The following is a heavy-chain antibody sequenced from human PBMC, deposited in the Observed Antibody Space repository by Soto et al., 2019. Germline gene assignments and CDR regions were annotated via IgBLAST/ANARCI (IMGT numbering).Heavy chain of an antibody. D-gene: IGHD4-17*01. J-gene: IGHJ6*02. CDR3: ARPIAYGPGRGMDV. Sequence: QLQLQESGPGLVKPSETLSLTCTVSGGSISSSSYYWGWIRQPPGKGLEWIGTTYYSGNTYYNPSLKSRVTISVYPSKNQFSLRLSSVTAADTAVYYCARPIAYGPGRGMDVWGQGTTVTVAS. CDR2: TYYSGNT. CDR1: GGSISSSSYY. V-gene: IGHV4-39*01.